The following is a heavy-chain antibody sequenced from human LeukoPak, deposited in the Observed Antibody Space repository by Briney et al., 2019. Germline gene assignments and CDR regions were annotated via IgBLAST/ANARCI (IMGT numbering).Heavy chain of an antibody. CDR2: INPSGGSS. V-gene: IGHV1-46*01. CDR3: ARVHHYFDIAFDY. CDR1: GYTFTNYY. J-gene: IGHJ4*02. Sequence: GASVKVSCKASGYTFTNYYMHWVRQAPGQGLEWMGIINPSGGSSSYAQKFQGRVTMTRDMSTSTVYMELSSLRSEDTAVYYCARVHHYFDIAFDYWGQGTLVTVSS. D-gene: IGHD3-22*01.